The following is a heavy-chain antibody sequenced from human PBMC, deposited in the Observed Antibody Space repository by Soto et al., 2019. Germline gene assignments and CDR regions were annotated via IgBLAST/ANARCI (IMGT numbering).Heavy chain of an antibody. Sequence: GGSLRLSCAASGFTFSSYWMSWVRQAPGKGLEWVANIKQDGSEKYYVDSVKGRFTISRDNAKNSLYLQMNSLRADDTAVYYCARDRVAAAGTGAFDIWGQGTMVTVSS. D-gene: IGHD6-13*01. CDR3: ARDRVAAAGTGAFDI. J-gene: IGHJ3*02. CDR2: IKQDGSEK. CDR1: GFTFSSYW. V-gene: IGHV3-7*03.